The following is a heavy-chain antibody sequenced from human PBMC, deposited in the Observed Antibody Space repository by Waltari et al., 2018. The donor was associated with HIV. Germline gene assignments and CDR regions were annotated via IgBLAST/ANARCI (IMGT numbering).Heavy chain of an antibody. CDR1: GFRVRDHG. Sequence: VQLEESGGGVVQPGRSRRLSHAASGFRVRDHGMHWVRQAPGKGLQWVAVIWYDGSKKEYSDSVKGRFTISKDNSKNTLFLQMNSLRVDDTAVYFCARVPFASSWSADSFDVWGPGTRITVSS. CDR3: ARVPFASSWSADSFDV. J-gene: IGHJ3*01. V-gene: IGHV3-33*01. D-gene: IGHD6-13*01. CDR2: IWYDGSKK.